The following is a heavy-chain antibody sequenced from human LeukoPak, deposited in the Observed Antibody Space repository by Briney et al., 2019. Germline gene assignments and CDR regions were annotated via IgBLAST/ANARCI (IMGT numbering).Heavy chain of an antibody. D-gene: IGHD3-3*01. J-gene: IGHJ6*03. CDR3: ARVPYYDFWSGWPYYMDV. Sequence: PGGSLRLSCAASGFTFSNYAMHWVRQAPGKGLESVSVISSNGDSTYYASSVKGRFTISRDNSKNTLYLQMGSLRAEDMAVYYCARVPYYDFWSGWPYYMDVWGKGTTVTVSS. V-gene: IGHV3-64*01. CDR1: GFTFSNYA. CDR2: ISSNGDST.